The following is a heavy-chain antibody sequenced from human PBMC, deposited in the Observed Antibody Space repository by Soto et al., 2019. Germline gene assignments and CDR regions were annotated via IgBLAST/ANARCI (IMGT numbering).Heavy chain of an antibody. CDR3: ARGVYDYWSGYYAGSGLDV. CDR2: IYYSGNT. CDR1: GDSMSPFY. V-gene: IGHV4-59*13. D-gene: IGHD3-3*01. Sequence: SETLSLTCTVSGDSMSPFYWNWIRQSPGKGLEWIGYIYYSGNTNYNPSLKSRDAISVDTSKNQFYLKLSSVTAADTAVYYCARGVYDYWSGYYAGSGLDVWGQGTTVTVSS. J-gene: IGHJ6*02.